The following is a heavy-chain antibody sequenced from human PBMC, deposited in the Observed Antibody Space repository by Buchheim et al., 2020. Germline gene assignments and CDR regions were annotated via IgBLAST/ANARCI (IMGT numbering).Heavy chain of an antibody. J-gene: IGHJ6*02. CDR1: GGSISSGGYY. D-gene: IGHD3-3*01. V-gene: IGHV4-31*03. CDR3: ARDYRITIFGVVPINYYYYGMDV. Sequence: QVQLQESGPGLVKPSQTLSLTCTVSGGSISSGGYYWSWIRQHPGKGLEWIGYIYYSGSTYYNPSLKSRVTISVDTAKNQFSLKLSSVTAADTAVYYCARDYRITIFGVVPINYYYYGMDVWVQGTT. CDR2: IYYSGST.